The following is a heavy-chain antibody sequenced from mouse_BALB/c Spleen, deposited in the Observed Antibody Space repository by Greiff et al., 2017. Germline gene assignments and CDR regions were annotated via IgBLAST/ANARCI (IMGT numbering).Heavy chain of an antibody. D-gene: IGHD1-3*01. CDR3: ARWGEWLHWYFDV. CDR1: GYSITSDYA. V-gene: IGHV3-2*02. J-gene: IGHJ1*01. CDR2: ISYSGST. Sequence: EVKLVESGPGLVKPSQSLSLTCTVTGYSITSDYAWNWIRQFPGNKLEWMGYISYSGSTSYNPSLKSRISITRDTSKNQFFLQLNSVTTEDTATYYCARWGEWLHWYFDVWGAGTTVTVSS.